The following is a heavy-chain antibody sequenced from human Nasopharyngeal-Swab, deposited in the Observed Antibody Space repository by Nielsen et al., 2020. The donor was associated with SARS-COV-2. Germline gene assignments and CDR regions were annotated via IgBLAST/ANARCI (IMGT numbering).Heavy chain of an antibody. J-gene: IGHJ5*02. CDR2: ISAYNGNT. V-gene: IGHV1-18*04. CDR1: GYTFTSYG. CDR3: AQTGTTVDWFDP. D-gene: IGHD1-7*01. Sequence: ASVKVSCKASGYTFTSYGISWVRQAPGQGLGWMGWISAYNGNTNYAQKLQGRVTMTTDTSTSTAYMELRSLRSDDTAVYYCAQTGTTVDWFDPWGQGTLVTVSS.